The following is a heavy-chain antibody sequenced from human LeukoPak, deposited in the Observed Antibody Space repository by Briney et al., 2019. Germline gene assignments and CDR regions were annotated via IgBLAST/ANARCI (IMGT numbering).Heavy chain of an antibody. Sequence: ASVKVSCKASGYIFTHYYIHWVRQAPGQGLEWMGWMNPNSGNTGYAQKFQGRVTMTRNTSISTAYMELSSLRSEDTAVYYCARATYYYDSCGLDYWGQGTLVTVSS. CDR1: GYIFTHYY. D-gene: IGHD3-22*01. CDR3: ARATYYYDSCGLDY. J-gene: IGHJ4*02. V-gene: IGHV1-8*01. CDR2: MNPNSGNT.